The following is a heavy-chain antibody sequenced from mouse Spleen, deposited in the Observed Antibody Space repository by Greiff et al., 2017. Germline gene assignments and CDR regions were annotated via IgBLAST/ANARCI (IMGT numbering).Heavy chain of an antibody. D-gene: IGHD4-1*01. CDR3: ARSVNWDDFDY. V-gene: IGHV1-19*01. CDR2: INPYNGGT. Sequence: VQLQQSGPVLVKPGASVKMSCKASGYTFTDYYMNWVKQSHGKSLEWIGVINPYNGGTSYNQKFKGKATLTVDKSSSTAYMELNSLTSEDSAVYYCARSVNWDDFDYWGQGTTLTVSS. CDR1: GYTFTDYY. J-gene: IGHJ2*01.